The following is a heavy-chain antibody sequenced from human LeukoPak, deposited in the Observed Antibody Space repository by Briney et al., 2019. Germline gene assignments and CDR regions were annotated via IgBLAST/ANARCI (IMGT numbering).Heavy chain of an antibody. V-gene: IGHV3-23*01. D-gene: IGHD3-9*01. CDR3: AKWHLRYFDWPAPYSYSCMDV. J-gene: IGHJ6*03. Sequence: GGSLRLSCAASGCTFSSYAMSWVRQAPGKGLEWVSAISSSGGSTYYADSVKRLFTISRDNSKNTLYLQMNSLRAEDTAVYYCAKWHLRYFDWPAPYSYSCMDVWGKGTTVTVSS. CDR2: ISSSGGST. CDR1: GCTFSSYA.